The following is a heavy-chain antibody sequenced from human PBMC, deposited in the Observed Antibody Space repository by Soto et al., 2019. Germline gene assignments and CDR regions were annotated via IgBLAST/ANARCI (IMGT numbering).Heavy chain of an antibody. Sequence: VASVKVSCKASGYTFTSYAMHWVRQAPGQRLEWMGWINAGNGNTKYSQKFQGRVTITRDTSASTAYMELSSLRSEDTAVYYCARDALPAATPHNWFDPWGQGTLVTVSS. CDR3: ARDALPAATPHNWFDP. J-gene: IGHJ5*02. CDR2: INAGNGNT. CDR1: GYTFTSYA. V-gene: IGHV1-3*01. D-gene: IGHD2-2*01.